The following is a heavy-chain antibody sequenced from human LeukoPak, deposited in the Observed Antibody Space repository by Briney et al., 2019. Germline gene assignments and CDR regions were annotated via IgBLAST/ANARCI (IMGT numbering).Heavy chain of an antibody. CDR3: ARGGPTTVTPFDY. CDR1: GASVSDGNYY. D-gene: IGHD4-17*01. CDR2: MFYSEST. J-gene: IGHJ4*02. V-gene: IGHV4-61*01. Sequence: SETLSLTCSVSGASVSDGNYYWSWIRQPPGKGLEWIGYMFYSESTKYNPSLKSRVTISVDKSKNQFSLHMSSVTAADTAVYYCARGGPTTVTPFDYWGQGTLVTVSS.